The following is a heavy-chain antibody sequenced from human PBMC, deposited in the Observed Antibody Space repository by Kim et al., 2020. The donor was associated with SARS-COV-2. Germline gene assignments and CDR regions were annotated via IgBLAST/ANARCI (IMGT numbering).Heavy chain of an antibody. D-gene: IGHD2-21*01. CDR1: GYTFTSYD. V-gene: IGHV1-8*01. CDR3: ACGHLKSIVVVIAPRPYYYYKGV. Sequence: ASVKVSCKASGYTFTSYDINWVRQATGQGLEWMGWMNPNSGNTGYAQKFQGRVTMTRNTSISTAYMELSSLRSEDTAVYYCACGHLKSIVVVIAPRPYYYYKGVWGIGATVTVSS. J-gene: IGHJ6*03. CDR2: MNPNSGNT.